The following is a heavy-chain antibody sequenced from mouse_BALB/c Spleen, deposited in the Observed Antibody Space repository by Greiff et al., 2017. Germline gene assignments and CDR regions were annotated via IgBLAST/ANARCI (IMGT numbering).Heavy chain of an antibody. Sequence: VQGVESGAELAKPGASVKMSCKASGYTFTSYWMHWVKQRPGQGLEWIGYINPSTGYTEYNQKFKDKATLTADKSSSTAYMQLSSLTSEDSAVYYCASGYYGNYEVYYYAMDYWGQGTSVTVSS. D-gene: IGHD2-1*01. J-gene: IGHJ4*01. CDR2: INPSTGYT. V-gene: IGHV1-7*01. CDR3: ASGYYGNYEVYYYAMDY. CDR1: GYTFTSYW.